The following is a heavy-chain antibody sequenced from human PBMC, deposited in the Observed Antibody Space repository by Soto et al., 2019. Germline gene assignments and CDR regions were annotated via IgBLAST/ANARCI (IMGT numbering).Heavy chain of an antibody. CDR1: GGSISSGGYS. CDR3: ARVPSP. Sequence: QLQLQESGSGLVKPSQTLSLTCAVSGGSISSGGYSWSWFRQPPGKGLEWIGYIYHNRNTYYNPSLKSRVTISVDRSKNQFSLKLSSVTAADTAMYYWARVPSPWGQGTLVTVSS. J-gene: IGHJ5*02. CDR2: IYHNRNT. V-gene: IGHV4-30-2*01.